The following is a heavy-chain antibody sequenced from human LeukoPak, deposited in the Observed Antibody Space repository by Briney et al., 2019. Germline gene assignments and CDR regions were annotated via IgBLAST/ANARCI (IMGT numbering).Heavy chain of an antibody. J-gene: IGHJ3*02. CDR2: IRYDGSNK. CDR3: AKTDTSGYYYEGAFDI. V-gene: IGHV3-30*02. Sequence: GGSLRLSCAASGFTFSSYGMHWVRQAPGKGLEWVAFIRYDGSNKYYADSVKGRFTISRDNSKNTLYLQMNSLRAEDTAVYYCAKTDTSGYYYEGAFDIWGQGTMVTVSS. D-gene: IGHD3-22*01. CDR1: GFTFSSYG.